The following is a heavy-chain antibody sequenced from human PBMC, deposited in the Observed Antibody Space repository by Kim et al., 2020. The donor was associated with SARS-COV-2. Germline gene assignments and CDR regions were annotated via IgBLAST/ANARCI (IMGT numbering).Heavy chain of an antibody. CDR3: ARVSSRGGKSY. Sequence: KYYVDSVKGQFTTSRDNAKNSLYLQMNSLRAEDTAVYYCARVSSRGGKSYWGQGTLVTVSS. V-gene: IGHV3-7*01. D-gene: IGHD2-15*01. CDR2: K. J-gene: IGHJ4*02.